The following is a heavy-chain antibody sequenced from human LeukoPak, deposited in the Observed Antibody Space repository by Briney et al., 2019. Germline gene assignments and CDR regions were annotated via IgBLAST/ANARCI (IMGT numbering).Heavy chain of an antibody. V-gene: IGHV5-51*01. Sequence: GESLKISCKASGYSFTTYWIAWVRQMPGKGLEWMGIINPADSDTRYSPSFQGQVTISADKSITTAYLQWSSLKASDTAMYFCARRSAANAFDIWGQGTMVTVSS. CDR3: ARRSAANAFDI. CDR2: INPADSDT. D-gene: IGHD6-13*01. J-gene: IGHJ3*02. CDR1: GYSFTTYW.